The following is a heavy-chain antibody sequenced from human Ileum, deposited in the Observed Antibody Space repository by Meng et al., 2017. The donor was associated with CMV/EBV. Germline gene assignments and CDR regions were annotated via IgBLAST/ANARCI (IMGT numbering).Heavy chain of an antibody. D-gene: IGHD1-26*01. Sequence: GGSLRLSCAASGFTFSTYGMHWVRQAPGKGLEWVAFIHYDGSNKYYTDSVKGRFTISRDNSKNTLYPQMNSLRPEDTAVYFCAKVAGGTYHYFDYWGQGTLVTVSS. V-gene: IGHV3-30*02. CDR1: GFTFSTYG. CDR3: AKVAGGTYHYFDY. CDR2: IHYDGSNK. J-gene: IGHJ4*02.